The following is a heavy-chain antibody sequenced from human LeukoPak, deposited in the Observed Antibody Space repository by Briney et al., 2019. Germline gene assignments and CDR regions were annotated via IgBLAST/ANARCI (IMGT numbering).Heavy chain of an antibody. J-gene: IGHJ3*02. Sequence: GGSLRLSCAASGFTFDDYGMCWVRQAPGKGLEWVSYISSSGSTIFYADSVKGRFTISRDNAKNSLYLQMNSLRAEDTAVYYCAPRPYNSGSYLDAFGIWGQGTMVTVSS. V-gene: IGHV3-11*01. CDR1: GFTFDDYG. CDR2: ISSSGSTI. D-gene: IGHD1-26*01. CDR3: APRPYNSGSYLDAFGI.